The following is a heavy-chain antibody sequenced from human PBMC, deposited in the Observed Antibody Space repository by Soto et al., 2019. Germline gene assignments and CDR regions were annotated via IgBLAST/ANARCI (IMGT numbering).Heavy chain of an antibody. CDR1: GFTFSRYW. J-gene: IGHJ6*02. CDR3: AREYTAWPLAYGLDV. Sequence: GGSLRLSCAASGFTFSRYWMSWVRQAPGKGLEWVANIKEDGSEKYYVDSVKGRFTISRDNAKNSVSLQMNSLRAEDTAVYYCAREYTAWPLAYGLDVWGQGTTVTVSS. CDR2: IKEDGSEK. V-gene: IGHV3-7*01. D-gene: IGHD2-2*02.